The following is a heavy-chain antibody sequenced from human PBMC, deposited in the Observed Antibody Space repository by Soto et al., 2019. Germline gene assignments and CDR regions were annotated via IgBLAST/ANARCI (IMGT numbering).Heavy chain of an antibody. CDR1: GFTFSDYY. V-gene: IGHV3-11*01. J-gene: IGHJ6*02. CDR2: ISSSGSTI. CDR3: ASNIAAAYYYGMDV. Sequence: PXGSLKLSCAASGFTFSDYYMSWIRQAPGKGLEWVSYISSSGSTIYYADSVKGRFTISRDNAKNSLYLQMNSLRAEDTAVYYCASNIAAAYYYGMDVWGQGSTVTVSS. D-gene: IGHD6-13*01.